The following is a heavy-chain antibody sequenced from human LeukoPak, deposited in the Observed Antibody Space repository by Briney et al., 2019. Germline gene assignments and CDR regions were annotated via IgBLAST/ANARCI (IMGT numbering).Heavy chain of an antibody. CDR2: ISAYNGNT. J-gene: IGHJ4*02. V-gene: IGHV1-18*01. CDR1: GYTFTSYG. D-gene: IGHD3-22*01. CDR3: ARAPYYYDSSGVDY. Sequence: ASVKVSCKASGYTFTSYGISWVRRAPGQGLEWMGWISAYNGNTNYAQKLQGRVTMTTDTSTSTAYMELRSLRSDDTAVYYCARAPYYYDSSGVDYWGQGTLVTVSS.